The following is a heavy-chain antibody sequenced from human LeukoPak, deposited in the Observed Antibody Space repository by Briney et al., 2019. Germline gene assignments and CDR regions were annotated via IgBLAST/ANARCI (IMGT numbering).Heavy chain of an antibody. CDR3: ARVGFDIVVVPAATSAFDI. D-gene: IGHD2-2*01. J-gene: IGHJ3*02. CDR1: GGSFSGYY. Sequence: SETLSLTCAVYGGSFSGYYWSWIRQPPGKGLECIGEINHSGSTNYNPSLKSRVTISVDTSKNQFSLKLSSVTAADTAVYYCARVGFDIVVVPAATSAFDIWGQGTRVTVSS. CDR2: INHSGST. V-gene: IGHV4-34*01.